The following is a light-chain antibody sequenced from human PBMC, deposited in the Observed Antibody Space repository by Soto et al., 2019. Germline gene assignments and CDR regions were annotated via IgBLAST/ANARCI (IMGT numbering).Light chain of an antibody. CDR3: SSYSNTTPLYV. CDR1: SRDVGGYNY. Sequence: QSVLTQPASVSGSPGQSITISCTGTSRDVGGYNYVSWYQKNPGKAPKLMIYNVFNRPSGVSDRFSGSKSGNTASLTISGLQAEDEADYSCSSYSNTTPLYVFGTGTKVTVL. V-gene: IGLV2-14*03. CDR2: NVF. J-gene: IGLJ1*01.